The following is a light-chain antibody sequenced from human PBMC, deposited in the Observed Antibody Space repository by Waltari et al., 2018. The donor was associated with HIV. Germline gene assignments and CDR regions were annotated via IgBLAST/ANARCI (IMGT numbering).Light chain of an antibody. J-gene: IGLJ1*01. Sequence: SYDLVQPPSVSVSPGQTASITCSGDKLGLTYACWYHQTPGQSPVLVIYHVNMRPSGRPERFSGSKSGNTATLTICGTQAMDEADYYCQTWDGSTYVFGTGTKVTVL. V-gene: IGLV3-1*01. CDR1: KLGLTY. CDR3: QTWDGSTYV. CDR2: HVN.